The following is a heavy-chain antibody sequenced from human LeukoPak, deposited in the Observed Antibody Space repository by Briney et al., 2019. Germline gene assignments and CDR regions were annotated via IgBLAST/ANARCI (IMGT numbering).Heavy chain of an antibody. J-gene: IGHJ4*02. D-gene: IGHD2-15*01. V-gene: IGHV1-69*13. CDR2: IIPIFGTA. CDR1: GYTFTNYG. CDR3: ARGLLGYCSGGSCPAYYFDY. Sequence: SVKVSCKASGYTFTNYGISWVRQAPGQGLEWMGGIIPIFGTANYAQKFQGRVTITADESTSTAYMELSSLRSEDTAVYYCARGLLGYCSGGSCPAYYFDYWGQGTLVTVSS.